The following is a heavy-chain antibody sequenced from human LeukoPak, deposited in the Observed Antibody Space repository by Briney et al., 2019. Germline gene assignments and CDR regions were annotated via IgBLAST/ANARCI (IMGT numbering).Heavy chain of an antibody. Sequence: SETLSLTCSVSGGSVGSGNYYWSWIRQPPGKGLEWIGYVDYSGSTSYNPSLKRRVTISLDTSKNQFSLKVMYLTAADTAVYYCARGIRTGYGYWGQGTLVTVSS. CDR2: VDYSGST. CDR1: GGSVGSGNYY. V-gene: IGHV4-61*01. CDR3: ARGIRTGYGY. D-gene: IGHD1-1*01. J-gene: IGHJ4*02.